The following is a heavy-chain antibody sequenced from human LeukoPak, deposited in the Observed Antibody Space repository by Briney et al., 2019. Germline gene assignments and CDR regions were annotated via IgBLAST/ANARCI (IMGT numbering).Heavy chain of an antibody. CDR2: LSGSGGST. D-gene: IGHD4-17*01. Sequence: GGSLRLSCVASGFTFNNYAMNWVHQSPGKGLEWVSGLSGSGGSTYYADSVRGRFTISRDNSKNTLYLQMNSLRAEDTAVYYCAKDTDYGDYGRIYFFDYWGQGTLVTVSS. V-gene: IGHV3-23*01. J-gene: IGHJ4*02. CDR1: GFTFNNYA. CDR3: AKDTDYGDYGRIYFFDY.